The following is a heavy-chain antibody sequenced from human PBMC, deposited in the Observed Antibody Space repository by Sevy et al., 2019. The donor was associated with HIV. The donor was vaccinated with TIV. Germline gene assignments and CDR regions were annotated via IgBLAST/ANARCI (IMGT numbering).Heavy chain of an antibody. CDR2: IRYDGSNK. Sequence: GGSLRLSCAASGFAFSSYGMHWVSQAPGKGLEWVAFIRYDGSNKYYADSVKGRFTISRDNSKNTLYLQMNSLRAEDTAVYYCAKRYCSSTSCPPTNYGMDVWGQGTTVTVSS. CDR1: GFAFSSYG. J-gene: IGHJ6*02. CDR3: AKRYCSSTSCPPTNYGMDV. D-gene: IGHD2-2*01. V-gene: IGHV3-30*02.